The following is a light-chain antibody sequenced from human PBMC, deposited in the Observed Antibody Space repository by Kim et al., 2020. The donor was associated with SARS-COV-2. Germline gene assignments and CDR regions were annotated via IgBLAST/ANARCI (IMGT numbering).Light chain of an antibody. J-gene: IGKJ1*01. CDR2: EAS. Sequence: SPGERATLSGRASQSISSYLAWYQQKPGQAPRLLIYEASNRATGIPARFSGSGSGTDFTLTISSLEPEDFAIYYCQQRSTWPPWTFGQGTKVEIK. CDR3: QQRSTWPPWT. V-gene: IGKV3-11*01. CDR1: QSISSY.